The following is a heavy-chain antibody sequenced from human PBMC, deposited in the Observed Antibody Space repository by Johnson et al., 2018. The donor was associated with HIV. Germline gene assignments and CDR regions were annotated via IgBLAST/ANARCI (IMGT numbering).Heavy chain of an antibody. Sequence: QVQLVESGGGVVQPGRSLRLSCAASGFSFSGSAMHWVRQAPGTGLEWVAGISYDGSNKYYADSVRGRFTISRDNAKNSLYLQMNSLRAEDTAVYYCARDRALSHPGGAFDIWGRGTVVTVSS. CDR2: ISYDGSNK. CDR1: GFSFSGSA. CDR3: ARDRALSHPGGAFDI. V-gene: IGHV3-30*04. J-gene: IGHJ3*02. D-gene: IGHD2/OR15-2a*01.